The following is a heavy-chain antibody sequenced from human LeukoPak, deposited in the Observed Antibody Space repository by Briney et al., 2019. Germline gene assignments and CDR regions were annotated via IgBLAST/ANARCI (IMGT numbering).Heavy chain of an antibody. CDR2: INPNSGGT. Sequence: ASVKVSCKASGYTFTSYGISWVRQAPGQGLEWMGWINPNSGGTNYAQKFQGRVTMTRDTSISTAYMELSRLRSDDTAVYYCARALQGYYYDSSGYDYWGQGTLVTVSS. V-gene: IGHV1-2*02. D-gene: IGHD3-22*01. CDR3: ARALQGYYYDSSGYDY. CDR1: GYTFTSYG. J-gene: IGHJ4*02.